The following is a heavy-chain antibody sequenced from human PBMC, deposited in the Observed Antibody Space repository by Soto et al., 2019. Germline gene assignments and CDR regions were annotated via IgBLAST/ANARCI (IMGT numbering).Heavy chain of an antibody. CDR1: GGSISSYY. CDR3: ARDIGWHGDCDYYYGMDV. Sequence: SETLSLTRTVSGGSISSYYWSWIRQPPGKGLKRIGYIYYSGSTNYNPSLKSRVTISVDTSKNQFSLKLSSVTAADTAVYYCARDIGWHGDCDYYYGMDVWGQGTTGT. V-gene: IGHV4-59*01. CDR2: IYYSGST. D-gene: IGHD2-21*02. J-gene: IGHJ6*02.